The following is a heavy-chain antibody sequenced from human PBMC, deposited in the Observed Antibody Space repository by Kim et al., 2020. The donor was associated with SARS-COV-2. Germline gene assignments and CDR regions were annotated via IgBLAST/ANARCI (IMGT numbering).Heavy chain of an antibody. CDR1: GFTFSSFV. CDR2: ISSGSGCTT. Sequence: GGSLRLSCVVSGFTFSSFVMIWVRQAPGKGLEWVASISSGSGCTTNYADSVKGRFTVSRDNSKNTLYLQMNSLRVDDTAVYYCATEGRSTTPGYWGQGTL. D-gene: IGHD2-2*01. CDR3: ATEGRSTTPGY. V-gene: IGHV3-23*01. J-gene: IGHJ4*02.